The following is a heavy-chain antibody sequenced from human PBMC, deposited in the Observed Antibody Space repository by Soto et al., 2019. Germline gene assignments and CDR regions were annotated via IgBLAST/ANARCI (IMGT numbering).Heavy chain of an antibody. CDR3: ARAEGDSESGAPAYSDYGMDV. Sequence: GPEVKKPGASVKVSCKASGYTFISYGISWVRQAPGQGLEWVGWISAYNGNTKYAQKVQGRVTMTTDTSTSTAYMELRSLRSDDTAVYYCARAEGDSESGAPAYSDYGMDVWGQGTTVTVSS. CDR2: ISAYNGNT. D-gene: IGHD2-21*01. V-gene: IGHV1-18*01. J-gene: IGHJ6*02. CDR1: GYTFISYG.